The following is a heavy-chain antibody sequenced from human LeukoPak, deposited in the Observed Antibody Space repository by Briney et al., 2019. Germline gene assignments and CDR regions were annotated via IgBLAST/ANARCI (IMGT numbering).Heavy chain of an antibody. D-gene: IGHD4-17*01. J-gene: IGHJ4*02. Sequence: PSETLSLTCAVYGGSFSGYYWSWIRQPPGKGLEWIGEINHSGSTNYNPSLKSRVTISVDTSKNQFSLKLSSVTAAATAVYYCARSWGETTVTTFDYWGQGTLVTVSS. V-gene: IGHV4-34*01. CDR2: INHSGST. CDR3: ARSWGETTVTTFDY. CDR1: GGSFSGYY.